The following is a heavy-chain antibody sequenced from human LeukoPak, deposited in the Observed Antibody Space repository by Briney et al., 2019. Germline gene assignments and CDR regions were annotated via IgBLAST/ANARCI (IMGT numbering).Heavy chain of an antibody. CDR3: ARVTGLSSFFDY. CDR1: GGSISSYY. J-gene: IGHJ4*02. D-gene: IGHD3-16*02. Sequence: SETLSLTCTVSGGSISSYYCSWIRQPPGKGLEWIGYIYYSGSTNYNPSLKSRVTISVDTSKNQFSLKLSSVTAADTAVYYCARVTGLSSFFDYWGQGTLVTVSS. CDR2: IYYSGST. V-gene: IGHV4-59*01.